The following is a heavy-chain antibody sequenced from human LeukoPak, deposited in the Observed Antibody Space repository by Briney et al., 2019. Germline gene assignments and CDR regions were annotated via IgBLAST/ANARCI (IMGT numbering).Heavy chain of an antibody. V-gene: IGHV4-38-2*02. J-gene: IGHJ5*02. D-gene: IGHD1-7*01. CDR2: IYHSGST. Sequence: SETLSLTCTVSGYSISSGYYWGWIRQPPGKGLEWIGSIYHSGSTYYNPSLKSRVTISVDTSKNQFSLKLSSVTAADTAVYYCAIAAGTTNWFDPWGQGTLVTVSS. CDR3: AIAAGTTNWFDP. CDR1: GYSISSGYY.